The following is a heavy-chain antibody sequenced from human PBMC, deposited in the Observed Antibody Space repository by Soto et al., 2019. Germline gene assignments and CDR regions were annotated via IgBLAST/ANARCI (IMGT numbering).Heavy chain of an antibody. D-gene: IGHD3-10*01. J-gene: IGHJ4*02. CDR2: ISSSSSYI. CDR3: ARDPGRPNRLGGFDY. CDR1: GFTFSSYS. Sequence: EVQLVESGGGLVKPGGSLRLSCAASGFTFSSYSMNWVRQAPGKGLEWVSSISSSSSYIYYADSVKGRFTISRDNAKNVLYPETNSLRAVDTSVYYGARDPGRPNRLGGFDYCGQPTLVTAS. V-gene: IGHV3-21*01.